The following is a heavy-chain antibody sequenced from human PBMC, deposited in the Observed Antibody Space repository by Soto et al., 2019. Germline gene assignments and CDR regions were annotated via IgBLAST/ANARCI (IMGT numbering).Heavy chain of an antibody. CDR2: IIDSGGST. V-gene: IGHV3-23*01. Sequence: EVQLLESGGGLVQPGGSLRLSCAASGFTVSSCAMGWVRQAPGKGLEWVSDIIDSGGSTYYADSVKARFTISIDNSKSTLYLQMNSLSAEDTALYYCAKGRSYYYYYGVDVWGQGTTVTVS. CDR3: AKGRSYYYYYGVDV. J-gene: IGHJ6*02. CDR1: GFTVSSCA.